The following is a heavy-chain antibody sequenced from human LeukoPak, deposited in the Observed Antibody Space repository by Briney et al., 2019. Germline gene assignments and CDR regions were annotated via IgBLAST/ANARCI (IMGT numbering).Heavy chain of an antibody. J-gene: IGHJ3*02. V-gene: IGHV4-34*01. D-gene: IGHD2-2*01. CDR2: TSHSGST. Sequence: SETLSLTCAVYGGSFSGYYWSWIRQLPGKGLEWIGETSHSGSTNYNPSLASRVTISVDTSKKQFSLKLSSVTAADTAVYFCARKDCSTTSCSYGFDIWAQGTMVTVSS. CDR1: GGSFSGYY. CDR3: ARKDCSTTSCSYGFDI.